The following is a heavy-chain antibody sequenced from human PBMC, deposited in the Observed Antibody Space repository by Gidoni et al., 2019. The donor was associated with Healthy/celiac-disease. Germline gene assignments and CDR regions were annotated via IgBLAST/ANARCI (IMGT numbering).Heavy chain of an antibody. V-gene: IGHV3-23*01. CDR3: AKDPVTTFSSSYYYGMDV. D-gene: IGHD4-17*01. Sequence: EVQLLESGGGLVQPGGSLRLSCAASGFTFSSYAMSWVRQAPGKGLEWVSAISGSGGSTYYADSVKGRFTISRDNSKNTLYLQMNSLRAEDTAVYYCAKDPVTTFSSSYYYGMDVWGQGTTVTVSS. CDR2: ISGSGGST. CDR1: GFTFSSYA. J-gene: IGHJ6*02.